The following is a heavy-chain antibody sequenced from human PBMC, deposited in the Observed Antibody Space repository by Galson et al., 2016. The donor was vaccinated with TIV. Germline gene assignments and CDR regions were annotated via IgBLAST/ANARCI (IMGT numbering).Heavy chain of an antibody. CDR1: GGSMTSYY. CDR3: TRGIAARPAIAVDAFDV. Sequence: SETLSLTCAVSGGSMTSYYWNWFRQSPGKGLEWIAYIYSSGGTNSNPSLRSRLTISVDTSKNQFSLRLYSVTAADTAIYYCTRGIAARPAIAVDAFDVWGPGTMGAVSS. V-gene: IGHV4-59*01. D-gene: IGHD6-6*01. CDR2: IYSSGGT. J-gene: IGHJ3*01.